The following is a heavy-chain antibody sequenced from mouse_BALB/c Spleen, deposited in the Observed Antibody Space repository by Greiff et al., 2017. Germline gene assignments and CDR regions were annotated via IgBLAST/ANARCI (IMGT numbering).Heavy chain of an antibody. CDR2: INPGNSDT. V-gene: IGHV1-5*01. D-gene: IGHD2-1*01. J-gene: IGHJ1*01. CDR1: GFSFTSYW. Sequence: EVQLLQSGTVLARPGASVKMSCKASGFSFTSYWMHWVKQRPGQGLEWIGAINPGNSDTSYDQKFEGKAKLTAVTSASTAYMELSSLTNEDSAVYYCTKSYGNYWYFDVWGEGTTVTVSS. CDR3: TKSYGNYWYFDV.